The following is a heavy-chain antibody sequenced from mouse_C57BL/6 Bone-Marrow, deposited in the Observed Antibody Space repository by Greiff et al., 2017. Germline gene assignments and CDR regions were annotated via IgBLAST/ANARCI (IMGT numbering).Heavy chain of an antibody. CDR3: ARGGYYYGSSYGERY. CDR1: GYTFTSYW. CDR2: IYPSDSET. J-gene: IGHJ2*01. D-gene: IGHD1-1*01. Sequence: QVQLQQPGAELVRPGSSVKLSCKASGYTFTSYWMDWVKQRPGQGLEWIGNIYPSDSETHYNQKFKDKAILTVDKSSSTAYMQLSSLTSEDSAVYYCARGGYYYGSSYGERYWGQGTTLTVSS. V-gene: IGHV1-61*01.